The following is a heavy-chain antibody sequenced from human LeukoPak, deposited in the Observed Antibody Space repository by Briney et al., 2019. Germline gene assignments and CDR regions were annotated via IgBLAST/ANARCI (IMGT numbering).Heavy chain of an antibody. CDR3: ARYYYDSSGYYYGDY. CDR1: GYTFTSYG. J-gene: IGHJ4*02. CDR2: ISAYNGNT. V-gene: IGHV1-18*04. Sequence: ASVKVSCKASGYTFTSYGISWVRQAPGQGLEWMGWISAYNGNTNYAQKLQGRVTMTTDTSTSTAYVELRSLRSDDTAVYYCARYYYDSSGYYYGDYWGQGTLVTVSS. D-gene: IGHD3-22*01.